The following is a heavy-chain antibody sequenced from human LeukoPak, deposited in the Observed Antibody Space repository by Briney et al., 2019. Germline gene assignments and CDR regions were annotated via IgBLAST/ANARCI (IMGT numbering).Heavy chain of an antibody. CDR1: GFTFSSYA. Sequence: PGGSLRLSCAASGFTFSSYAMHWVRQAPGKGLEWVAVISYDGSNEYYADSVKGRFTISRDNSKNTLYLQMNSLRAEDTAVYYCARAGAMIVVVIGDYFDYWGQGTLVTVSS. V-gene: IGHV3-30-3*01. CDR3: ARAGAMIVVVIGDYFDY. J-gene: IGHJ4*02. CDR2: ISYDGSNE. D-gene: IGHD3-22*01.